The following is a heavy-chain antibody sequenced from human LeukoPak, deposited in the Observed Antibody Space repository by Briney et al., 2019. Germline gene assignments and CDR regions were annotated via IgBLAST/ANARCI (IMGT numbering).Heavy chain of an antibody. CDR3: ARGAPGTA. V-gene: IGHV3-7*01. CDR1: GFTVSSNY. Sequence: PGGSLRLSCAASGFTVSSNYMSWVRQAPGKGLEWVANIKEDGSEKYYVDSVKGRFTISRDNAENSLYLQMNSLGAEDTAVYYCARGAPGTAWGQGTLVTVSS. CDR2: IKEDGSEK. J-gene: IGHJ5*02. D-gene: IGHD3-10*01.